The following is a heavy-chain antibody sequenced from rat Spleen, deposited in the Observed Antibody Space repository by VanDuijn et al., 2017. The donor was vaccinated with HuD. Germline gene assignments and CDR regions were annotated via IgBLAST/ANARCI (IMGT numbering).Heavy chain of an antibody. CDR2: ISSGGSP. V-gene: IGHV2S12*01. D-gene: IGHD1-4*01. J-gene: IGHJ3*01. Sequence: QVQLKESGPGLVQPSQTLSLTCTVSGFSLTSNGVSWVRQPPGKGLEWIAAISSGGSPYYNSALKSRLSISRDTSKSQVFLNVNSLQTEDTAPYFCIRESLPGYNSHWFVYWGEGTLVTVSS. CDR1: GFSLTSNG. CDR3: IRESLPGYNSHWFVY.